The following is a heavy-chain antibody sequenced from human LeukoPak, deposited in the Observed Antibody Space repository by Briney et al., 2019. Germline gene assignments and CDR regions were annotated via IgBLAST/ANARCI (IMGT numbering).Heavy chain of an antibody. V-gene: IGHV3-48*04. D-gene: IGHD3-10*01. CDR3: ARDQNALGGAFDI. CDR2: ISGSSGTI. CDR1: GFAFSRYG. Sequence: GGSLRLSCAGSGFAFSRYGMTWVRQAPGKGLEWVSYISGSSGTINYADSVKGRLTISRDNAKNSLFLQMNGLRVEDTAVYYCARDQNALGGAFDIWGQGTMVTVSS. J-gene: IGHJ3*02.